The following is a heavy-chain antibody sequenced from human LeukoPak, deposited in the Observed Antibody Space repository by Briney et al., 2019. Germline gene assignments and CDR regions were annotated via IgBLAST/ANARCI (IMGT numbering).Heavy chain of an antibody. J-gene: IGHJ4*02. Sequence: PGESLRLSCEASGFTFNSYWMSWGRQAPGKGLEWGADINEDGSTIYYVNSVKGRFTISRDNAKNSLSLQLNTMSAEDRAVYYCARWSYVSGTWFLDSWGQGALVTVSS. V-gene: IGHV3-7*05. CDR2: INEDGSTI. CDR1: GFTFNSYW. CDR3: ARWSYVSGTWFLDS. D-gene: IGHD3-10*01.